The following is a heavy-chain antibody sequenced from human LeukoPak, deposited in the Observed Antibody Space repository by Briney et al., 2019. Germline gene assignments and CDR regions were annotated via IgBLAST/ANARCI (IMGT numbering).Heavy chain of an antibody. CDR2: IYPTSTSI. CDR1: GFTFSDYS. D-gene: IGHD3-22*01. CDR3: VRLRRNSDRSGYYYFYNY. Sequence: GSLRLFCAASGFTFSDYSQNWVRQAPGKGLELVSSIYPTSTSIYYADAVKGRFTISRDNAKSSLYLQMNSLRAEDTARYYCVRLRRNSDRSGYYYFYNYWGQGIQVTVSS. V-gene: IGHV3-21*01. J-gene: IGHJ4*02.